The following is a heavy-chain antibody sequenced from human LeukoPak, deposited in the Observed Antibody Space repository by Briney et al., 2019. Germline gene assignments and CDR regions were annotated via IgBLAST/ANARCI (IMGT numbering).Heavy chain of an antibody. CDR1: GFTFSSYS. CDR2: ISSSSSYI. V-gene: IGHV3-21*01. CDR3: AKGPSSGSYYMGYYYYYYMDV. J-gene: IGHJ6*03. D-gene: IGHD3-10*01. Sequence: PGGSLRLSCAASGFTFSSYSMNWVRQAPGKGLEWVSSISSSSSYIYYADSVKGRFTISRDNATNSLYLQLNSLRAEDTAVYYCAKGPSSGSYYMGYYYYYYMDVWGKGTTVTISS.